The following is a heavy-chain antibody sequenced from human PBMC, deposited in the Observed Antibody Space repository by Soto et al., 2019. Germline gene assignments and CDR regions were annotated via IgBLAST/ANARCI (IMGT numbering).Heavy chain of an antibody. V-gene: IGHV2-5*02. CDR1: GFSLSTSGVG. J-gene: IGHJ5*02. CDR2: IYWDDDK. Sequence: SGPTLVNPTQTLTLTCTFSGFSLSTSGVGVGWIRQPPGKALEWLALIYWDDDKRYSPSLKSRLTITKDTSKNQVVLTMTNMDPVDTATYYCAYAPSFYFDWLLIAPVFWFDPWGQGTLVTVSS. CDR3: AYAPSFYFDWLLIAPVFWFDP. D-gene: IGHD3-9*01.